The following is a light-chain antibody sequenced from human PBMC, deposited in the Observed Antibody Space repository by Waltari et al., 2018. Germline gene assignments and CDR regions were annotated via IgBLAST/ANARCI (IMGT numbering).Light chain of an antibody. CDR1: QSISNY. V-gene: IGKV1-39*01. Sequence: DIQMTQSPSSLSASVGDRVTITCRTSQSISNYLNWYRQKPGKAPELLIYAASSLQSEVPSRFSGSGSGTDFTLTISTLQPEDFATYYCQQSYSRPQTFGQGTKVEIK. CDR3: QQSYSRPQT. J-gene: IGKJ1*01. CDR2: AAS.